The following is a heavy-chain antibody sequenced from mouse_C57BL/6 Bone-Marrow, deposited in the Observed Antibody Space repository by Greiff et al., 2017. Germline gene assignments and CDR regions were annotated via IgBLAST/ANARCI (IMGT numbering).Heavy chain of an antibody. J-gene: IGHJ1*03. CDR3: ARYYGSSFWYFDV. V-gene: IGHV1-4*01. CDR1: GYTFTSYT. D-gene: IGHD1-1*01. CDR2: SNPSSGYT. Sequence: QVQLQQSGAELARPGASVKMSCKASGYTFTSYTMHWVKQRPGQGLEWIGYSNPSSGYTKYNQKFKDKATLTADQSSSTAYMQLSSLTSEDSAVYYCARYYGSSFWYFDVWGTGTTVTVSS.